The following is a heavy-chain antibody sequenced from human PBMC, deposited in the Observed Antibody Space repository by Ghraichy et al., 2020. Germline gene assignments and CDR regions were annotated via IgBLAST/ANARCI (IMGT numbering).Heavy chain of an antibody. Sequence: GGSLRLSCVASGFSVSSSYMSWVRQAPGKGLEWVSIIYTGGSTSYADSVKGRFTISRDNSENTLFLQMNSLRAEDTAVYYCARDLGGAWSYWGQGTLVTVSS. CDR2: IYTGGST. CDR3: ARDLGGAWSY. J-gene: IGHJ4*02. CDR1: GFSVSSSY. D-gene: IGHD1-1*01. V-gene: IGHV3-53*01.